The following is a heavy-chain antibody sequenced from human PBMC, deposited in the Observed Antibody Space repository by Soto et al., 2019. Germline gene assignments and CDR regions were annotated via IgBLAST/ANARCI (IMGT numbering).Heavy chain of an antibody. CDR1: VFTFNNYA. Sequence: EEPLLESGGGLVQRGGSLRLSCAASVFTFNNYAMSWVRQAPGKGLEWVSGISASGGTTYYSVKGRFTISRDNSKNTLYLQMNSLRAEDTAIYCCVKVLRNGDYVFALAVWGQGTTVTVSS. CDR2: ISASGGTT. CDR3: VKVLRNGDYVFALAV. D-gene: IGHD4-17*01. J-gene: IGHJ6*02. V-gene: IGHV3-23*01.